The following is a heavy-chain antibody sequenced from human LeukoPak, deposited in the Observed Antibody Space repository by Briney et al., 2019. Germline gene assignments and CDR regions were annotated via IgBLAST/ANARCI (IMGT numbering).Heavy chain of an antibody. Sequence: GGSLRLSCAASGFTFSSYSMNWVRQAPGKGLEWVSSISSSSSYIYYADSVKGRFTISRDNAKNSLHLQMNSLRAEDTAVYYCAILHQLGKDYWGQGTLVTVSS. CDR3: AILHQLGKDY. CDR1: GFTFSSYS. CDR2: ISSSSSYI. J-gene: IGHJ4*02. D-gene: IGHD7-27*01. V-gene: IGHV3-21*01.